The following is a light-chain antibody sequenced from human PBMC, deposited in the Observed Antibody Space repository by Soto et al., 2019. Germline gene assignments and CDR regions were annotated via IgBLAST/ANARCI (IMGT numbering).Light chain of an antibody. CDR3: CSYAGSYTPWV. Sequence: QSALTQPRSVSGSPGQSVTISCTGTSSDVGGYNYVSWYQQHPGKAPNLMIYDVSKRPSGVPDRFSGSKSGNTASLTISGLKAEDEADYYCCSYAGSYTPWVFGGGTKLNVL. CDR1: SSDVGGYNY. V-gene: IGLV2-11*01. J-gene: IGLJ3*02. CDR2: DVS.